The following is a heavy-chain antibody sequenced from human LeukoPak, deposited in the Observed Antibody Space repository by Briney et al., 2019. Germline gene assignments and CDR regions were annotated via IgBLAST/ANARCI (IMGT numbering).Heavy chain of an antibody. CDR3: AREKVPGIDNWFDP. CDR1: GGTFSSYA. D-gene: IGHD2-15*01. J-gene: IGHJ5*02. Sequence: SVKVSCKASGGTFSSYAISWVRQAPGQGLEWMGGIIPIFGTANYAQKFQGRVTITADESTSTAYMELSSLRPEDTAVYYCAREKVPGIDNWFDPWGQGTLVTVSS. CDR2: IIPIFGTA. V-gene: IGHV1-69*13.